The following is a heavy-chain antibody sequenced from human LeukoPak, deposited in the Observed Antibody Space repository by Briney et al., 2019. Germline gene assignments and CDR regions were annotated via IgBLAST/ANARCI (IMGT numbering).Heavy chain of an antibody. CDR1: GLAFSAYK. CDR2: ISTDGYTT. J-gene: IGHJ4*02. V-gene: IGHV3-74*01. D-gene: IGHD2-15*01. CDR3: VVGGSPGY. Sequence: GGSLRLSCAASGLAFSAYKMHWVRQAPRKGLVWVSRISTDGYTTDYADFVQGRFTASRDNTKNTWSLEMNSLRAEDTTVYYCVVGGSPGYWGQGTLVTVSS.